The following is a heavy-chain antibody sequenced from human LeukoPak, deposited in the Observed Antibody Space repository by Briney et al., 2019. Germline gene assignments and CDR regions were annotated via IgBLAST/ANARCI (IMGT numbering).Heavy chain of an antibody. V-gene: IGHV3-33*01. Sequence: GGSLRLSCAASGFTFSSYGMHWVRQAPGKGLEWVAVIWYDGSNKYFADSVKGRFTISRDNSKNTLYLQMNSLRAEDTAVYYCARATGVLFNYYFDYWGQGTLVTVSS. D-gene: IGHD2-8*02. CDR3: ARATGVLFNYYFDY. CDR1: GFTFSSYG. J-gene: IGHJ4*02. CDR2: IWYDGSNK.